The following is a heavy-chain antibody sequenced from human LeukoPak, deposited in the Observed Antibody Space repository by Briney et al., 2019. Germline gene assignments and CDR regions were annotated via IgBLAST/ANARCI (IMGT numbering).Heavy chain of an antibody. CDR1: GLTLSSYG. Sequence: GGSLRLSCAVSGLTLSSYGMSWVRQAPGKGLEWVAGISDSGGSTSYADSVKGRFTISRDNPRNTLYLQMNSLRAEDTAVYYCAKDLNWHRFSDWLRVDYWGQGTLITVSS. D-gene: IGHD1-20*01. V-gene: IGHV3-23*01. J-gene: IGHJ4*02. CDR2: ISDSGGST. CDR3: AKDLNWHRFSDWLRVDY.